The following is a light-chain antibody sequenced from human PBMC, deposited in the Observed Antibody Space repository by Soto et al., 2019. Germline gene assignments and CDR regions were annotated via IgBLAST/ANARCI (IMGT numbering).Light chain of an antibody. CDR1: QGIGNE. J-gene: IGKJ4*01. V-gene: IGKV1-6*01. Sequence: AIQMTQSPSSLSASVGDRVTITCRASQGIGNESHWYQQKPRKDPKLLIYAASSLQSGVPSKFSGSGSGTDFTLTITSLQPEDFATYYCLQDHNYPLTFGGGTKVEIK. CDR3: LQDHNYPLT. CDR2: AAS.